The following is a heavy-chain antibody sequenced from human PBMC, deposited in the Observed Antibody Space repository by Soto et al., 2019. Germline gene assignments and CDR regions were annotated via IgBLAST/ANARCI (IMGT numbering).Heavy chain of an antibody. J-gene: IGHJ3*02. Sequence: PSETLSLTCTVSGGSISSYYWSWIRQPPGKGLEWIGYIYYSGSTNYSPSLKSRLTITKDTSKNQVVLTMTNMDPVDTATYYCAHRLHFLGPFRVFDIWGPGTMVTVSS. V-gene: IGHV4-59*01. D-gene: IGHD2-21*02. CDR3: AHRLHFLGPFRVFDI. CDR1: GGSISSYY. CDR2: IYYSGST.